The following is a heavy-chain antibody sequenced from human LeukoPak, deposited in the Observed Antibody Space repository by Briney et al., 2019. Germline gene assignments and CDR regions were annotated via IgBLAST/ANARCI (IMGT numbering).Heavy chain of an antibody. Sequence: ASVKVSCKASAYTFTDYYVHWVRQAPGQGLEWMGRINPSSGDTNYAQNFQGRVTMTRDTSISTAYMELSRLRSDVTAVYYCATTSGYFYYWGQGTLVTVSS. CDR1: AYTFTDYY. CDR3: ATTSGYFYY. J-gene: IGHJ4*02. V-gene: IGHV1-2*06. CDR2: INPSSGDT. D-gene: IGHD1-26*01.